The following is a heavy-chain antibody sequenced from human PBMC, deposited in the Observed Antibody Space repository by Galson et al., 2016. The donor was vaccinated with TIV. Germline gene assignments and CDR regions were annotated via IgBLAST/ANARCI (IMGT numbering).Heavy chain of an antibody. D-gene: IGHD3-22*01. V-gene: IGHV1-18*01. CDR1: GYTFSKYG. J-gene: IGHJ6*02. CDR3: TRDRGSMTMILVVDYYFGMDV. CDR2: IGANSGDT. Sequence: SVKVSCKASGYTFSKYGISWVRQAPGQGLEWVGWIGANSGDTNSAQKLQGRVTLATDTSTSTAYMDLRSLRSDDTAVYYCTRDRGSMTMILVVDYYFGMDVWGQGTTVTVSS.